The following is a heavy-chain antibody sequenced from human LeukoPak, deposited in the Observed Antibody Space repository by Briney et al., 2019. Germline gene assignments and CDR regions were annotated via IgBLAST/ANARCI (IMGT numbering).Heavy chain of an antibody. Sequence: PGGSLRLSCAASGFTFSSYGMHWVRQAPGKGLEWVSYISSSGSTIYYADSVKGRFTISRDNAKNSLYLQMNSLRAEDTAVYYCARAYCSGGSCYYNYYYYGMDVWGQGTTVTVSS. CDR3: ARAYCSGGSCYYNYYYYGMDV. D-gene: IGHD2-15*01. CDR2: ISSSGSTI. CDR1: GFTFSSYG. V-gene: IGHV3-48*04. J-gene: IGHJ6*02.